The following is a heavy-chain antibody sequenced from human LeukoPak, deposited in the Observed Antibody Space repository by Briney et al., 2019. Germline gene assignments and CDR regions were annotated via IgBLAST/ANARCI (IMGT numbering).Heavy chain of an antibody. CDR1: GYTFTGYY. D-gene: IGHD3-22*01. CDR2: ISAYNGNT. J-gene: IGHJ4*02. V-gene: IGHV1-18*04. CDR3: ARGPGEGGSSGYYYGKPEDPAEYYFDY. Sequence: ASVKVSCKASGYTFTGYYMHWVRQAPGQGLEWMGWISAYNGNTNYAQKLQGRVTMTTDTSTSTAYMELSSLGSEDTAVYYCARGPGEGGSSGYYYGKPEDPAEYYFDYWGQGTLVTVSS.